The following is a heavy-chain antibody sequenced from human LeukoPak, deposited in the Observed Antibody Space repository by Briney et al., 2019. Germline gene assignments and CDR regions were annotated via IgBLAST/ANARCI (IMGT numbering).Heavy chain of an antibody. D-gene: IGHD4-17*01. CDR2: IYSGGST. V-gene: IGHV3-53*01. Sequence: GGSLRLSCAASGFTVSSNYMSWVRQAPGKGLEWVSVIYSGGSTYYADSVKGRFTISRDNSKNTLYLQMNSLRAEDTAVYYCARRGESASYGDYRFDYWGQGTLVTVSS. CDR1: GFTVSSNY. CDR3: ARRGESASYGDYRFDY. J-gene: IGHJ4*02.